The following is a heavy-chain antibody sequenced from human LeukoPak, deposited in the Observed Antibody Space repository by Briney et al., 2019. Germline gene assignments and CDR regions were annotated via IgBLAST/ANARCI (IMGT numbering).Heavy chain of an antibody. CDR2: IKSDGSDT. J-gene: IGHJ5*02. D-gene: IGHD3-10*01. CDR1: GFTFSTYW. CDR3: MRDYMGWFDP. V-gene: IGHV3-74*01. Sequence: PGGSLRLSCAASGFTFSTYWMHWVRQAPGEGLVWVSRIKSDGSDTSYADSVKGRFTISRDTASNTMHLEMNNLRIEDTAVYYCMRDYMGWFDPWGQGSLVTVSS.